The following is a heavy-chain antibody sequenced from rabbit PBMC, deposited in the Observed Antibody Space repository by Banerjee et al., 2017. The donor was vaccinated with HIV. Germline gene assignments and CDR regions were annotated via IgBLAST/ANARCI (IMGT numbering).Heavy chain of an antibody. D-gene: IGHD1-1*01. CDR1: GFSFSSGYD. J-gene: IGHJ6*01. CDR2: IYAGYSGTT. CDR3: ARSTSGYDIGDL. Sequence: QSLEESGGDLVKPGASLRLTCKASGFSFSSGYDMCWVRQAPGKGLEWIACIYAGYSGTTFYASWAKGRFTISKTSSTTVTLQMTSLTAADTATYFCARSTSGYDIGDLWGPGTLVTVS. V-gene: IGHV1S40*01.